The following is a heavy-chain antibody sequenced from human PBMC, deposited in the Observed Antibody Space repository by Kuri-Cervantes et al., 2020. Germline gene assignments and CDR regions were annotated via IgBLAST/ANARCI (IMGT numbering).Heavy chain of an antibody. J-gene: IGHJ4*02. D-gene: IGHD6-19*01. V-gene: IGHV4-34*01. CDR1: GGSFSGYY. CDR3: ARGQGKRSSSGWASMGY. CDR2: INHTGST. Sequence: GSLRLSCAVSGGSFSGYYWSWIRQPPGEGLEWIGEINHTGSTNYNPSLKSRVTISLDTSKNQFSLKLSSVTAADTAVYYCARGQGKRSSSGWASMGYWGQGTLVTV.